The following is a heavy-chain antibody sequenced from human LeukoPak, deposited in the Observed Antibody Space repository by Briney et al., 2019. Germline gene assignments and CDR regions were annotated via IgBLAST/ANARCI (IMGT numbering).Heavy chain of an antibody. Sequence: SETLSLTCTVSGYSISSGYYWGWIRQPAGKGLEWIGRIYTSGSTNYNPSLKSRVTMSVDTSKNQFSLKLSSVTAADTAVYYCARDSSGSSWAELNYYYMDVWGKGTTVTISS. J-gene: IGHJ6*03. V-gene: IGHV4-4*07. D-gene: IGHD1-26*01. CDR1: GYSISSGYY. CDR3: ARDSSGSSWAELNYYYMDV. CDR2: IYTSGST.